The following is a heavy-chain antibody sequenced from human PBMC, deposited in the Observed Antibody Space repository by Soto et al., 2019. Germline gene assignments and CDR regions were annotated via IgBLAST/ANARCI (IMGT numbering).Heavy chain of an antibody. Sequence: GESLKISCKGYGYTVTDYWIGWVRQMPGKGLELIGLIYPGDSDTRYSPSFQGRVTISADKSISTAFLQWSSLRASDTAMYYCASQKTVIRGPLSSNWFDPWGQGTLVTVSS. CDR3: ASQKTVIRGPLSSNWFDP. CDR2: IYPGDSDT. J-gene: IGHJ5*02. V-gene: IGHV5-51*01. D-gene: IGHD1-1*01. CDR1: GYTVTDYW.